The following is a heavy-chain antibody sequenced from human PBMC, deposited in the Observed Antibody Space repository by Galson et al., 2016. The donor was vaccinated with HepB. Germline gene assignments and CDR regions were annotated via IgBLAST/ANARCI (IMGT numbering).Heavy chain of an antibody. V-gene: IGHV4-39*01. CDR3: AGGVYNYGVLLPFEF. J-gene: IGHJ4*02. D-gene: IGHD5-18*01. CDR1: VGATRSRSYH. CDR2: IYYSGTT. Sequence: SETLSLTCTVSVGATRSRSYHWGWIRQPPGKGLEWIGNIYYSGTTYANPSLKSRVTISVDKSKNQFSLKLSSVTAADTAVYYCAGGVYNYGVLLPFEFWGQGTLVTGSS.